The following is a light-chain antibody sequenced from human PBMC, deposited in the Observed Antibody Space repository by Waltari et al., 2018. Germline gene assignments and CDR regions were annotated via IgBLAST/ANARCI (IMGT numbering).Light chain of an antibody. V-gene: IGLV2-14*01. CDR3: SSYTSSSTYV. J-gene: IGLJ1*01. CDR1: SSDIGAYNY. Sequence: QSPLPQPASVSGSPGRSSPISGTETSSDIGAYNYFPWYQKNPGKAPKVMIYDVSNRPPGVSSRFSGSKSGNTASLTISGLQAEDEADYYCSSYTSSSTYVFGSGTMVTVL. CDR2: DVS.